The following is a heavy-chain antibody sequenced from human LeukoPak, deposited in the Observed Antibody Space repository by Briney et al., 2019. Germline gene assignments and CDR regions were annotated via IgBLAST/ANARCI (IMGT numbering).Heavy chain of an antibody. Sequence: ASVKVSCKASGYTFTGYYMHWVRQAAGQGLEWMGRINPNSGGTNYAQKFQGGVTMTRDTSISTAYMELSRLRSDDTAVYYCARRVVRGNWFDPWGQGTLVTVSS. V-gene: IGHV1-2*06. CDR1: GYTFTGYY. CDR2: INPNSGGT. D-gene: IGHD4-23*01. CDR3: ARRVVRGNWFDP. J-gene: IGHJ5*02.